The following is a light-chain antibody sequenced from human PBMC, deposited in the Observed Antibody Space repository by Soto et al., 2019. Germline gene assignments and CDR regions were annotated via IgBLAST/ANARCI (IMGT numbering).Light chain of an antibody. Sequence: AIQMTQSPSSLSASVGDRVTITCRASQDIMKDLAWYQQKPGKAPQILIYGASTLQTGVASRFSGSGTATDFTLTISSLQPEDSAVYSCLKVYNSPFIFGQGTKVDIK. CDR3: LKVYNSPFI. J-gene: IGKJ2*01. V-gene: IGKV1-6*01. CDR1: QDIMKD. CDR2: GAS.